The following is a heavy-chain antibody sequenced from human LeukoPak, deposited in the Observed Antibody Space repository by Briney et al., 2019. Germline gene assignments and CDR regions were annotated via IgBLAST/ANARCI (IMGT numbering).Heavy chain of an antibody. Sequence: GGSLRLSCAASGFTFSSYWMHWVRQAPGKGLEWVSGISWNSDNIGYADSVKGRFTISRDNAKNSLYLQMTSLRPEDMALYYCAKSGHSYCTGGSCYSGYMDVWGKGTTVTVSS. CDR2: ISWNSDNI. D-gene: IGHD2-15*01. J-gene: IGHJ6*03. V-gene: IGHV3-9*03. CDR3: AKSGHSYCTGGSCYSGYMDV. CDR1: GFTFSSYW.